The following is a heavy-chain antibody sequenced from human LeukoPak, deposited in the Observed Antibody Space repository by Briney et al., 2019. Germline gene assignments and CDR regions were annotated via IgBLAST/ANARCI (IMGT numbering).Heavy chain of an antibody. J-gene: IGHJ2*01. D-gene: IGHD3-22*01. V-gene: IGHV4-59*01. CDR1: GGSISSYY. Sequence: ASETLSLTCTVSGGSISSYYWSWIRQPPGKGLEWIGNIYYSGSTIYNPSLKSRVTMSVDTSKNQFSLNLTSVTAADTAVYYCAGRPREYYDSAPPWYFDLWGRGSLVTVSS. CDR2: IYYSGST. CDR3: AGRPREYYDSAPPWYFDL.